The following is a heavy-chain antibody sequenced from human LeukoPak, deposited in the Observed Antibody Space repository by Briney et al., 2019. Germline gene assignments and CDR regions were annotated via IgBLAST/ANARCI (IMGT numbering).Heavy chain of an antibody. D-gene: IGHD3-9*01. CDR1: GFTFSSYS. V-gene: IGHV3-48*04. CDR2: NSSSSSTI. J-gene: IGHJ4*02. Sequence: GGSLRLSCAASGFTFSSYSMNWVRQAPGRGLEWVSYNSSSSSTIYYADSVKGRFTISRDNAKNSLYLQMNSLRAEDTAVYYCARDPPSLRYFDWLPDYWGQGTLVTVSS. CDR3: ARDPPSLRYFDWLPDY.